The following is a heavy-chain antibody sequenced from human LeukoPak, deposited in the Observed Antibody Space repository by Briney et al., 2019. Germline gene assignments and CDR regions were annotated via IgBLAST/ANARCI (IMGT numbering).Heavy chain of an antibody. D-gene: IGHD3-10*01. CDR2: IYHSGST. CDR1: GGSISSGGYY. V-gene: IGHV4-30-2*01. CDR3: ARANKRFGELSYNWFDP. Sequence: SQTLSLTCTVSGGSISSGGYYWSWIRQPPGKGLEWIGYIYHSGSTYYNPSLKSRVTISVDRSKNQFSLKLSSVTAADTAVYYCARANKRFGELSYNWFDPWGQGTLVTVSS. J-gene: IGHJ5*02.